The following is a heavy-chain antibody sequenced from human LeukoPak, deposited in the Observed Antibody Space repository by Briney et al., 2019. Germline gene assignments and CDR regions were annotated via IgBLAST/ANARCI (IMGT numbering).Heavy chain of an antibody. Sequence: GGSLRLSCIGSPLTFRSYSLNWVRQAPGKGLEWISSITTSGRYIYYADSVKGRFTISRDNAKNSLYLQMNSLRVEDTAVYYCARDYSPPHLSENSGYFGLWGQGTLVTVSS. CDR1: PLTFRSYS. CDR3: ARDYSPPHLSENSGYFGL. D-gene: IGHD1-26*01. V-gene: IGHV3-21*01. CDR2: ITTSGRYI. J-gene: IGHJ4*02.